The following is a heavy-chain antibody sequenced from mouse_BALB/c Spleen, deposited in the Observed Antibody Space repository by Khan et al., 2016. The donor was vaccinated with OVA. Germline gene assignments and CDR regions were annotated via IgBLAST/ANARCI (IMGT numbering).Heavy chain of an antibody. J-gene: IGHJ2*01. CDR1: GYTFTNYW. V-gene: IGHV1-69*02. Sequence: QVQLQQPGAELVRPGASVKLSCTASGYTFTNYWMNWVRQRPGQGLEWIGNIYPSDSSTNYNQNFKDQATFTVDKSSSTAYMQLSSPTSEDSAVYYCTRDLHFDVWGQGTTLTVAS. CDR2: IYPSDSST. CDR3: TRDLHFDV.